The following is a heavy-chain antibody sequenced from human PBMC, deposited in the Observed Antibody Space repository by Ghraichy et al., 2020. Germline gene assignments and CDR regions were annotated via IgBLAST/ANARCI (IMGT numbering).Heavy chain of an antibody. Sequence: GGSLRLSCAASGFTFSVYSMTWVRQAPGKGLEWVSSISSDSNYIYYADSVKGRFTISRDNAKNSLYLQMNSLRAEDTAVYYCARNALKPSAQANYYFDVWGKGTTVTVSS. CDR1: GFTFSVYS. CDR2: ISSDSNYI. J-gene: IGHJ6*03. V-gene: IGHV3-21*01. CDR3: ARNALKPSAQANYYFDV.